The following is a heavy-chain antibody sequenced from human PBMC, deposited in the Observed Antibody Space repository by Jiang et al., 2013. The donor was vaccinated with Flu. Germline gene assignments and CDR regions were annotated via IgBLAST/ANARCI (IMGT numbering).Heavy chain of an antibody. CDR1: GFTFNIYA. CDR3: AREEGATSYTFDY. V-gene: IGHV3-30*04. D-gene: IGHD4-11*01. CDR2: ISYDGSNK. J-gene: IGHJ4*02. Sequence: VQLVESGGGVVQSGRSLTLSCAASGFTFNIYAMHWVRQAPGKGLEWVAVISYDGSNKYYVDSVKGRFTISRDNSKHTLYLQMNSLSAEDTAVYFCAREEGATSYTFDYWGQGNPGHRLL.